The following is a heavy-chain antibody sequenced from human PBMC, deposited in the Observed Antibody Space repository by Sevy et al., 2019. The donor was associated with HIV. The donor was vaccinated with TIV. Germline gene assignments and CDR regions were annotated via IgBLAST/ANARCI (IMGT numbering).Heavy chain of an antibody. V-gene: IGHV4-30-4*01. Sequence: SETLSLTCTVSGGSISSGDYYWSWIRQPPGKGLEWIGYIYYSGSTYYNPSLKSRVTISVDTSKNQFSLKLSSVTAADTAVNYCARDLRLYSYDSSGYYDYWGQGTLVTVSS. D-gene: IGHD3-22*01. CDR2: IYYSGST. CDR3: ARDLRLYSYDSSGYYDY. J-gene: IGHJ4*02. CDR1: GGSISSGDYY.